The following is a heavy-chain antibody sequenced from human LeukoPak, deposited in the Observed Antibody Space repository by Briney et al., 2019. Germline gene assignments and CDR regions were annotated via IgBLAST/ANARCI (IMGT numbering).Heavy chain of an antibody. V-gene: IGHV3-21*01. D-gene: IGHD6-13*01. CDR2: ISSSSSYT. CDR1: GFAFSSYS. CDR3: AREGIAAAGNPFDY. Sequence: GGSLRLSCAASGFAFSSYSMNWVRQAPGKGLEWVSSISSSSSYTYYADSVKGRFTISRDNAKNSLYLQMNSLRAEDTAVYYCAREGIAAAGNPFDYWGQGTLVTVSS. J-gene: IGHJ4*02.